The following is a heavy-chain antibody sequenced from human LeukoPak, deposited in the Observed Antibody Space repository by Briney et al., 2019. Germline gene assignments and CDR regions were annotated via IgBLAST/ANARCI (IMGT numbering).Heavy chain of an antibody. V-gene: IGHV3-64*01. J-gene: IGHJ4*02. D-gene: IGHD5-18*01. CDR1: GFTFSSHA. CDR3: ARGKLVDTAMVSPPDY. Sequence: GGSLRLSCAASGFTFSSHAMHWVRQAPGKGLEYVSAISSNGGSTYYANSVKGRFTISRDNSKNTLYLQMGSLRAEDMAVYYCARGKLVDTAMVSPPDYWGQGTLVTVSS. CDR2: ISSNGGST.